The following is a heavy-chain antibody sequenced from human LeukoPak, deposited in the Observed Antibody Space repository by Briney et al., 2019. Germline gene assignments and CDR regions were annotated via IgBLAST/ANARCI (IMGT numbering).Heavy chain of an antibody. CDR2: INHSGST. J-gene: IGHJ4*02. D-gene: IGHD6-19*01. V-gene: IGHV4-34*01. CDR3: CAVAGTY. Sequence: XXRQPPXKGLEWIGEINHSGSTNYTPSLKSRVTISVDTSKNQFSLKLSSVTAADTAVYYCCAVAGTYWGQGTLVXVS.